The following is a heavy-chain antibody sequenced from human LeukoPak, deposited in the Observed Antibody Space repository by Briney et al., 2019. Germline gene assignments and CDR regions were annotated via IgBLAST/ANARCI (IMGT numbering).Heavy chain of an antibody. CDR3: ATNSSGWVFDY. Sequence: SEPLSLTCTVSGGSISNSRYYWGWIRQPPGKGLEWIGSIYYSGSTHYTPSLKIRVPISVDTSKNQFSIKQTYSPAADSALHSCATNSSGWVFDYRGQGTQVTASS. V-gene: IGHV4-39*01. CDR1: GGSISNSRYY. D-gene: IGHD6-19*01. CDR2: IYYSGST. J-gene: IGHJ4*02.